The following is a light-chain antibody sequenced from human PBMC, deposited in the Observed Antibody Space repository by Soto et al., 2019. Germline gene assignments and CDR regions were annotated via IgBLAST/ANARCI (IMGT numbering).Light chain of an antibody. Sequence: QSALTQPASVSGSPGQSITISCTGTSSDVGSDNLVSWYQQHPGKAPKLMIYEVSKRPSGVSNRFSGSKSGNTASLTISGLQAEDEADDDCCSYAGSSTLYVFGTGTKLTVL. J-gene: IGLJ1*01. CDR1: SSDVGSDNL. CDR2: EVS. CDR3: CSYAGSSTLYV. V-gene: IGLV2-23*02.